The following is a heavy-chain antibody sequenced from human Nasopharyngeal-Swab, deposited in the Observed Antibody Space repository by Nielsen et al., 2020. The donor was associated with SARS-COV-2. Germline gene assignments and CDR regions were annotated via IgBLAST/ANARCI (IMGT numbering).Heavy chain of an antibody. CDR3: ARWGVVVPAAQGGGWFDP. CDR2: IKQDGSEK. CDR1: GFTFSSYW. D-gene: IGHD2-2*01. Sequence: GESLKISCAASGFTFSSYWMSWVHQAPGKGLEWVANIKQDGSEKYYVDSVKGRFTISRDDAKNSLYLQMNSLRAEDTALYHCARWGVVVPAAQGGGWFDPWGQGTLVTVSS. V-gene: IGHV3-7*03. J-gene: IGHJ5*02.